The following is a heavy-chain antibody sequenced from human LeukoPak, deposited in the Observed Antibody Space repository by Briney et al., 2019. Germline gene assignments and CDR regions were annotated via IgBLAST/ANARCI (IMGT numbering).Heavy chain of an antibody. Sequence: ASVKVSCKASGYSSTPETITWVRQAPGQGLEWMGWISAPNHNTNYAQKFQGRVTLATDTSTSTSYLELRSLRFDDTAVYYCARAHGTTTTSYFDHWGQGTLVTVSS. V-gene: IGHV1-18*01. D-gene: IGHD4-11*01. CDR1: GYSSTPET. CDR2: ISAPNHNT. CDR3: ARAHGTTTTSYFDH. J-gene: IGHJ4*02.